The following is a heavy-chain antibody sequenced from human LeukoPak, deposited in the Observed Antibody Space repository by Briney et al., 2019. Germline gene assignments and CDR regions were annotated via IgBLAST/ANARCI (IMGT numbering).Heavy chain of an antibody. V-gene: IGHV4-61*01. CDR2: IYYSGST. J-gene: IGHJ6*04. Sequence: SETLSLTCTVSGGSVSSGSYYWSWIRQPPGKGLEWIGYIYYSGSTNYNPSLKSRVTISVDTSKNQFSLKLSSVTAADTAAYYCARAGRYYYYYGMDVWGKGTTVTVSS. CDR1: GGSVSSGSYY. CDR3: ARAGRYYYYYGMDV.